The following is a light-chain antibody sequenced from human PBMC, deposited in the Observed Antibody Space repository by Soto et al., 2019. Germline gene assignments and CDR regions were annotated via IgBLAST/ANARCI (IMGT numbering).Light chain of an antibody. Sequence: QAVVTQPPSASGTPGQRVTISCSGTSSNIGSNSVNWYQQLPGTAPTLLIFSNNQRPSGVPDRFSGSKSGTSASLAVNGLRSEDEADYYCVAWDDSLNGPLFGGGTKVTVL. CDR1: SSNIGSNS. J-gene: IGLJ3*02. CDR2: SNN. CDR3: VAWDDSLNGPL. V-gene: IGLV1-44*01.